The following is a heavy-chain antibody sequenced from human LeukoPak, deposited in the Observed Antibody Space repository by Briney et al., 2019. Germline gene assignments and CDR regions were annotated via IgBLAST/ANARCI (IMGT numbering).Heavy chain of an antibody. D-gene: IGHD5-18*01. CDR2: INPSGGST. V-gene: IGHV1-46*01. CDR3: AIEGLRIQLWLSTKMPFDP. Sequence: ASVKVSCKESGYTYTSYYMHWVRQAPGQGLEWMGIINPSGGSTSYAQKFQGRVTMNRDMSSSKVYMRPSSQSSEDTAVYYCAIEGLRIQLWLSTKMPFDPWGQGTRVTVSS. J-gene: IGHJ5*02. CDR1: GYTYTSYY.